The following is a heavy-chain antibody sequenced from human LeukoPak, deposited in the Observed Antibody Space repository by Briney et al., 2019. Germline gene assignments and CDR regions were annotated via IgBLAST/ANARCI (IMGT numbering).Heavy chain of an antibody. V-gene: IGHV3-33*01. CDR1: GFTFSSYG. CDR3: ARVASGYSNGLFDY. J-gene: IGHJ4*02. CDR2: IWYDGSNK. Sequence: GGSLRLSCAASGFTFSSYGMHWVRQAPGKGLEWVAVIWYDGSNKYYADSVKGRFTISRDNSKNTLYPQMNSLRAEDTAVYYCARVASGYSNGLFDYWGQGTLVTVSS. D-gene: IGHD5-18*01.